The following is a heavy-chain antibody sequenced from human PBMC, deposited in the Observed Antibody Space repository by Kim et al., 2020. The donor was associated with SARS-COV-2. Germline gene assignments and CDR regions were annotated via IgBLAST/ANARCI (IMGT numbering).Heavy chain of an antibody. CDR3: ARVFSTVFDP. Sequence: YPNSANAVKGRFNIARDNAKTSLYLQMNSLRAEDTAVYYCARVFSTVFDPWGQGTLVTVSS. J-gene: IGHJ5*02. V-gene: IGHV3-11*05. D-gene: IGHD3-9*01. CDR2: YP.